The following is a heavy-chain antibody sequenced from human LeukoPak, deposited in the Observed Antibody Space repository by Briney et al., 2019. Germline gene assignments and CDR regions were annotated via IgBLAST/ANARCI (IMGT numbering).Heavy chain of an antibody. CDR2: IYYSGST. CDR1: GGSISNNY. CDR3: ARHVWLQPFDY. Sequence: PSETLSLTCTVSGGSISNNYWGWIRQPPGKGLEWIAYIYYSGSTNYNPSLKSRVTISVDTSKNQFSLKLSSVTAADTAVYYCARHVWLQPFDYWGQGTLVTVSS. D-gene: IGHD3-9*01. V-gene: IGHV4-59*08. J-gene: IGHJ4*02.